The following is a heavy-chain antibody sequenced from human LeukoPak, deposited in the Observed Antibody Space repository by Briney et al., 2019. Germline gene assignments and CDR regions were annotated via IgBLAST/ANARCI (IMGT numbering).Heavy chain of an antibody. CDR1: GGTFSSYA. D-gene: IGHD3-3*01. CDR3: AIRFFDPYYYYYMDV. J-gene: IGHJ6*03. V-gene: IGHV1-69*06. CDR2: IIPIFGTA. Sequence: SVKVSCKASGGTFSSYAISWVRQAPGQGLEWMGGIIPIFGTANYAQKFQGRVTMTEDTSTDTAYMELSSLRSEDTAVYYCAIRFFDPYYYYYMDVWGKGTTVTVSS.